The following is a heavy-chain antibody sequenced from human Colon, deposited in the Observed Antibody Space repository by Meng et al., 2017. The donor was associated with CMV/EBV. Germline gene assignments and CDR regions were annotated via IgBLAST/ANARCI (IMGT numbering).Heavy chain of an antibody. CDR3: YSYYYDSSGYSDY. CDR1: GFIFSSYA. J-gene: IGHJ4*02. D-gene: IGHD3-22*01. CDR2: ISYDGSNK. V-gene: IGHV3-30-3*01. Sequence: GESLKISCAVSGFIFSSYAMTWVRQAPGKGLEWVAVISYDGSNKYYADSVKGRFTISRDNSKNTLYLQMNSLRAEDTAVYYCYSYYYDSSGYSDYWGQGTLVTVSS.